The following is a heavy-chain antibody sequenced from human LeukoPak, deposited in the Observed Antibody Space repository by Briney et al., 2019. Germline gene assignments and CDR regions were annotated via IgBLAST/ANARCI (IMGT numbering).Heavy chain of an antibody. J-gene: IGHJ3*02. CDR2: IIPIFGTA. CDR3: ASRYDILTGYSPDAFDI. CDR1: GGTFSSYA. D-gene: IGHD3-9*01. V-gene: IGHV1-69*01. Sequence: GSSVKVSSKASGGTFSSYAISWVRQAPGQGLEWMGGIIPIFGTANYAQKFQGRVTITADESTSTAYMELSSLRSEDTAVYYCASRYDILTGYSPDAFDIWGQGTMVTVSS.